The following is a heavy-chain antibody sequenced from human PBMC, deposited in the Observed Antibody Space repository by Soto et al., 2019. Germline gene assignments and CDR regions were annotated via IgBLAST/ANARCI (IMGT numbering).Heavy chain of an antibody. V-gene: IGHV1-8*01. J-gene: IGHJ6*02. D-gene: IGHD2-2*01. CDR3: ASDIVLVPAAMPFTYYYGMDV. CDR1: GYTFTSYD. CDR2: MNPNSGNT. Sequence: QVQLVQSGAEVKKPGASVKVSCKASGYTFTSYDINWVRQATGQGLEWMGWMNPNSGNTGYAQKFQGRVTMTRNTSISTAYMELSSLRSEDTAVYYCASDIVLVPAAMPFTYYYGMDVWGQGTMVTVSS.